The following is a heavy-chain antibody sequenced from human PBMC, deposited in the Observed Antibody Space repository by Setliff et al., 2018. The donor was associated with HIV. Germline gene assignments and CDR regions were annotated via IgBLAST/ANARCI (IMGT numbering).Heavy chain of an antibody. CDR2: IYTTGGT. Sequence: SETLSLTCNISGVSIPTNYWNWIRQPAGKGLEWIGRIYTTGGTNYNPALKSRVTMSIDTSKNQFSLKLNSVTAADTAVYYCAREWLQHTGDDAFDIWGQGTMVTVSS. D-gene: IGHD5-12*01. J-gene: IGHJ3*02. V-gene: IGHV4-4*07. CDR3: AREWLQHTGDDAFDI. CDR1: GVSIPTNY.